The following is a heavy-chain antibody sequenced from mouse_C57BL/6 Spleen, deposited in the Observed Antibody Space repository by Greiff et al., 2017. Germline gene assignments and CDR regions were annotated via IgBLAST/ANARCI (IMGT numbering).Heavy chain of an antibody. J-gene: IGHJ2*01. Sequence: QVHVKQPGAELVRPGSSVKLSCKASGYTFTSYWMHWVKQRPIQGLEWIGNIDPSDSETHYNQKFKDKATLTVDKSSSTAYMQLSSLTSEDSAVYYCAILDYFDYWGQGTTLTVSS. V-gene: IGHV1-52*01. CDR2: IDPSDSET. CDR1: GYTFTSYW. D-gene: IGHD4-1*01. CDR3: AILDYFDY.